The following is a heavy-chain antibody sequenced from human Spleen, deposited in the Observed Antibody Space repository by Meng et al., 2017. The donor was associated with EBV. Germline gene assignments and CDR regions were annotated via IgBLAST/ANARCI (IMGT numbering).Heavy chain of an antibody. V-gene: IGHV4-30-2*01. CDR1: GGSISSGGYS. CDR3: ARTMIAKPKTWLGP. Sequence: QLQLQESGSGLVKPSQXLSLTCAVSGGSISSGGYSWNWVRQPPGKDLEWIGYIYHTGTTHYNPSLNSRVTISVDTSKNQFSLKLNSVTAADTAVFYCARTMIAKPKTWLGPWGQGTLVTVSS. CDR2: IYHTGTT. J-gene: IGHJ5*02. D-gene: IGHD2-21*01.